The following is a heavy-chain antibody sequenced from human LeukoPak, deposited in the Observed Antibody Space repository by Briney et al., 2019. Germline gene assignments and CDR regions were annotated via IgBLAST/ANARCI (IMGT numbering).Heavy chain of an antibody. J-gene: IGHJ6*02. D-gene: IGHD2-2*01. Sequence: GGFLRLSCAASGFTFDDYGMSWVRQAPGKGLEWVSGINWNGGSTGYADSVKGRFTISRDNAKNSLYLQMNSLRAEDTALYHCARGYCSSTSCFNYYGMDVWGQGTTVTVSS. V-gene: IGHV3-20*01. CDR1: GFTFDDYG. CDR2: INWNGGST. CDR3: ARGYCSSTSCFNYYGMDV.